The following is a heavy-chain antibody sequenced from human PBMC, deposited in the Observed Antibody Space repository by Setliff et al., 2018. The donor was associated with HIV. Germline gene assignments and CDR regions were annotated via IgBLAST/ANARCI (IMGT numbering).Heavy chain of an antibody. D-gene: IGHD6-19*01. V-gene: IGHV4-61*09. CDR2: IYTSGNT. Sequence: SLTCTVSGASISSDNYYWSWIRQPAGKRLEWIGHIYTSGNTNYNPSLKSRITISVDTSKNQFSLKLTSVTAADTAVYYCATCSSSACHVYDYWGQGTLVTVSS. J-gene: IGHJ4*02. CDR3: ATCSSSACHVYDY. CDR1: GASISSDNYY.